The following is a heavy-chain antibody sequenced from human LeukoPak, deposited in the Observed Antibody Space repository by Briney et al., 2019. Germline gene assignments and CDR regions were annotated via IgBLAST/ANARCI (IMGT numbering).Heavy chain of an antibody. CDR3: AKDRGSGSYSPFFDY. CDR2: ISWNSGSI. J-gene: IGHJ4*02. CDR1: GFTFDDYA. V-gene: IGHV3-9*01. D-gene: IGHD3-10*01. Sequence: GGSLRLSCAASGFTFDDYAMHWVRQAPGKGLEWVSGISWNSGSIGYADSVKGRFTISRDNANNSLYLQMNSLRAEDTALYYCAKDRGSGSYSPFFDYWGQGTLVTVSS.